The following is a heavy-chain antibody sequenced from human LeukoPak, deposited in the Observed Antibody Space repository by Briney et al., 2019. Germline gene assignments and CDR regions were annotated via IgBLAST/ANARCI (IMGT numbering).Heavy chain of an antibody. J-gene: IGHJ4*02. D-gene: IGHD3-9*01. Sequence: GGALRLSCAASGFTFNSYAMSWVRQAPGKGLEWVSAISGSGGSTYYADTVRRRFNSSRDNAKNSLYLQMNCVRDEAAAVYYCGRLPQRIYYDILTGYYSVFDWGQGTLVTVSS. CDR3: GRLPQRIYYDILTGYYSVFD. CDR1: GFTFNSYA. CDR2: ISGSGGST. V-gene: IGHV3-23*01.